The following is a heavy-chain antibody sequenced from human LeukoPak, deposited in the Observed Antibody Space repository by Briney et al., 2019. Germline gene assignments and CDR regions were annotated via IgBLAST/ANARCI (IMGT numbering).Heavy chain of an antibody. CDR3: ATEIVGYGDVHYFDS. D-gene: IGHD4-17*01. Sequence: ASVKVSCKVSRYTLTEISMHWVRQAPGQGLEWMGGFNPEDVETICARSFQGRLTVAEDTSTDTAYMELSSLRAEDTAMYYCATEIVGYGDVHYFDSWGQGTLVTVSS. CDR2: FNPEDVET. J-gene: IGHJ4*02. V-gene: IGHV1-24*01. CDR1: RYTLTEIS.